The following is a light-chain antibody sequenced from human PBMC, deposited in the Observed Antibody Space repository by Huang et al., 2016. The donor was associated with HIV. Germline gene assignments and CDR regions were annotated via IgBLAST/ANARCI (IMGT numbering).Light chain of an antibody. J-gene: IGKJ3*01. CDR3: QESYRTQFT. Sequence: DPVTITCRASPSISSHLNWYQQRPGKAPKLLIYAASSLQSGVPSRFSGSGSGTDFTRTISSLQPEDFATYFCQESYRTQFTFGPGTKVDIK. CDR1: PSISSH. V-gene: IGKV1-39*01. CDR2: AAS.